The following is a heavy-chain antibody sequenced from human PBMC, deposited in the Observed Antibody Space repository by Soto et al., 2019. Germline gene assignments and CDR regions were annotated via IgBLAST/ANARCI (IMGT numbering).Heavy chain of an antibody. CDR1: GFTVSSNY. CDR2: IYSGGST. D-gene: IGHD4-17*01. Sequence: GGSLRLSCAASGFTVSSNYMSWVRQAPGKGLEWVSVIYSGGSTYYADSVKGRFTISRDNSKNTLYLQMNSLRAEDTAVYYCAREGPGDYYYYYYGMDVWGQGTTVTVSS. CDR3: AREGPGDYYYYYYGMDV. J-gene: IGHJ6*02. V-gene: IGHV3-66*01.